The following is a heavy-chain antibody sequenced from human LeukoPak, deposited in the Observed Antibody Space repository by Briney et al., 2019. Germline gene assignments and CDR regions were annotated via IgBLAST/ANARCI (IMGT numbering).Heavy chain of an antibody. CDR1: GFTFSSYS. CDR2: SSSSSSYI. Sequence: GGSLRLSCAASGFTFSSYSMNWVRQAPGKGLEWVSSSSSSSSYIYYADSVKGRFTISRDNAKNSLYLQMNSLRAEDTAVYYCARWGPMVRGVQFDYWGQGTLVTVSS. CDR3: ARWGPMVRGVQFDY. V-gene: IGHV3-21*01. D-gene: IGHD3-10*01. J-gene: IGHJ4*02.